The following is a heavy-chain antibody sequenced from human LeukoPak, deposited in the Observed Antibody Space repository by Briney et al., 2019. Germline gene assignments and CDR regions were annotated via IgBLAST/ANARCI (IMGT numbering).Heavy chain of an antibody. D-gene: IGHD3-10*01. CDR2: IQHSQIT. CDR3: ARSDGSGSYPAHLFDY. J-gene: IGHJ4*02. V-gene: IGHV4-30-4*01. CDR1: VGSIRSDDYY. Sequence: SQTLSLTCTVSVGSIRSDDYYWRWIRQRPGNGLECIGYIQHSQITHYNPSLKRQFLISLDTSQSQFSLKLDSVTAADTAVYYCARSDGSGSYPAHLFDYWGQGTLVTVSS.